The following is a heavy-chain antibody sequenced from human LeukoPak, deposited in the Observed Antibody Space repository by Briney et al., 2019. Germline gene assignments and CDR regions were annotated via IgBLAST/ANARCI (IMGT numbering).Heavy chain of an antibody. CDR3: ARPRGNVEMATIPFDY. CDR2: ISSSSSYI. D-gene: IGHD5-24*01. J-gene: IGHJ4*02. Sequence: PGGSLRLSCAASGFTFSSYSMNWVRPAPGKGLEWVSSISSSSSYIYYAGSVKGRFTISRHNAKNSLYLEMNSLRAEDTAVYYCARPRGNVEMATIPFDYWGQGTLVTVSS. CDR1: GFTFSSYS. V-gene: IGHV3-21*01.